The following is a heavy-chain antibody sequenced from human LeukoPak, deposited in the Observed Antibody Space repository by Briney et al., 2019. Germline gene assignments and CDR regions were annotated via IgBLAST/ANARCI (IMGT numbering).Heavy chain of an antibody. J-gene: IGHJ4*02. Sequence: GGSLRLSCAASGFIFTSHWMFWVRQVPGKGLVWVSRINGDGSRREYADSVKGRFTISRDNAKNTLYPQMNSLSAEDTGLYYCVRDPRGDGSSTFGYWGQGTLVTVSS. D-gene: IGHD1-26*01. V-gene: IGHV3-74*01. CDR3: VRDPRGDGSSTFGY. CDR2: INGDGSRR. CDR1: GFIFTSHW.